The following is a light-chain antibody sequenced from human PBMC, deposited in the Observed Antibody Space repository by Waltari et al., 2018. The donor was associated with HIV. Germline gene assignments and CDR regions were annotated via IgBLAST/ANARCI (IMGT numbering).Light chain of an antibody. CDR2: NDT. CDR1: SSNIENDN. Sequence: QSVLTQPPSASGAPGQRVTISCSGSSSNIENDNVYWYQQFPGATPKRLIYNDTQRPAGVPDRFAGSKSGTSASLAIGGLRSDDEADYYCVGWDSRLRGYVFGAGTKVTVL. CDR3: VGWDSRLRGYV. J-gene: IGLJ1*01. V-gene: IGLV1-47*01.